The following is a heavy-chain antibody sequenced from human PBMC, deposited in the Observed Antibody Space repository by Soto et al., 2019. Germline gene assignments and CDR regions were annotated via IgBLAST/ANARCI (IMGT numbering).Heavy chain of an antibody. CDR1: GDSVSSKTVA. Sequence: SQTLSLTWAVSGDSVSSKTVAWNWIRPSPSRGLEWLGRTHYRSKWYYDYAVSVKSRIIINPDTSKHQFSLHLSSVTPEDTAVYYCAREFIGAAQYNWFDPWGQGTQVTVSS. V-gene: IGHV6-1*01. CDR3: AREFIGAAQYNWFDP. J-gene: IGHJ5*02. CDR2: THYRSKWYY. D-gene: IGHD6-13*01.